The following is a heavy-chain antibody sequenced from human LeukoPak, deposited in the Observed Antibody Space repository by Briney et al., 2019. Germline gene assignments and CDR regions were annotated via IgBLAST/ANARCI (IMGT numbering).Heavy chain of an antibody. V-gene: IGHV4-59*01. D-gene: IGHD4-17*01. CDR1: GSSISSYY. CDR3: ARAAGYYGDYLDY. J-gene: IGHJ4*02. CDR2: IYYSGST. Sequence: PSETLSLTCTVSGSSISSYYWSWIRQPPGKGLEWIGYIYYSGSTNYNPSLKSRVTISVDTSKNQFSLKLSSVTAADTAVYYCARAAGYYGDYLDYWGQGTLVTVSS.